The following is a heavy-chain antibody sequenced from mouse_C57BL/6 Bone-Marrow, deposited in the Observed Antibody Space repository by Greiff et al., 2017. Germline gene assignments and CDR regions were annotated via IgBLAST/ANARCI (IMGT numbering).Heavy chain of an antibody. CDR1: GFTFSSYG. CDR2: ISTGGSYT. Sequence: EVKLVESGGDLVKPGGSLKLSCAASGFTFSSYGMSWVRQTPDKRLEWVETISTGGSYTYYPDSVKGRFTISRDNAENTLYLQMSSLKSEDTAMYYGASRRDDGDWAPFAYWGQGTLVTVSA. D-gene: IGHD2-3*01. J-gene: IGHJ3*01. CDR3: ASRRDDGDWAPFAY. V-gene: IGHV5-6*02.